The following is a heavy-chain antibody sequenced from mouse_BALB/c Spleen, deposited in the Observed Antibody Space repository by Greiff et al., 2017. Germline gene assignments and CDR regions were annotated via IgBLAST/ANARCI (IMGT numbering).Heavy chain of an antibody. CDR3: ARDNYGYVRFDY. J-gene: IGHJ2*01. V-gene: IGHV2-9*02. CDR1: GFSLTSYG. D-gene: IGHD1-2*01. Sequence: VQGVESGPGLVAPSQSLSITCTVSGFSLTSYGVHWVRQPPGKGLEWLGVIWAGGSTNYNSALMSRLSISKDNSKSQVFLKMNSLQTDDTAMYYCARDNYGYVRFDYWGQGTTLTVSS. CDR2: IWAGGST.